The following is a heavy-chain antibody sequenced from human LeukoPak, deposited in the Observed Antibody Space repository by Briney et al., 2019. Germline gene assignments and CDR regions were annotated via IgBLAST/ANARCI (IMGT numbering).Heavy chain of an antibody. V-gene: IGHV3-30*02. Sequence: PGGSLRLSCAASGFTFSSYGMHWVRQAPGKGLEWVAFIRYDGSNKYYADSVKGRFTISRDNSKNTLYLQMNSLRAEDTAVYYCARALGIVVVLTAFDIWGQGTMVTVSS. CDR1: GFTFSSYG. D-gene: IGHD3-22*01. CDR3: ARALGIVVVLTAFDI. J-gene: IGHJ3*02. CDR2: IRYDGSNK.